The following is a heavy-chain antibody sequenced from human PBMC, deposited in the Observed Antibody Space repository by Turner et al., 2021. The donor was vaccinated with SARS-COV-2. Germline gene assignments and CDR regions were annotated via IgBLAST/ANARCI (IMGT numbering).Heavy chain of an antibody. CDR2: IDTSDSYT. Sequence: EVQLVQSGAEVKKPVESLRISCKASGYSFTSYWITWVRQMPGKGLEWMGRIDTSDSYTNYGPSLQGNVTISADKSISTAYLQWSSLKASDTAMYYCSTSAYLSTNWFDPWGQGTLVTVSS. V-gene: IGHV5-10-1*03. D-gene: IGHD3-22*01. CDR3: STSAYLSTNWFDP. CDR1: GYSFTSYW. J-gene: IGHJ5*02.